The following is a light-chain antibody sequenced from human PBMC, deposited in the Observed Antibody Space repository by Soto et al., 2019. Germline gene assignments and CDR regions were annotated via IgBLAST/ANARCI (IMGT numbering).Light chain of an antibody. J-gene: IGKJ1*01. Sequence: ELVMTQSPATLSMSPGERATLSCRASQSVGTNLAWYQQKPGQSPRLLMYGASTGATGIPARFSGSGSGTEFTLTISSLQSEDYAIYYCQQYNDWTWTFGQGTKVDIK. V-gene: IGKV3D-15*01. CDR3: QQYNDWTWT. CDR1: QSVGTN. CDR2: GAS.